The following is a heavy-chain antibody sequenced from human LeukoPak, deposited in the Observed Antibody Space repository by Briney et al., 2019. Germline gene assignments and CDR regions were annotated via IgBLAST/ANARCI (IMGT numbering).Heavy chain of an antibody. D-gene: IGHD4-17*01. J-gene: IGHJ3*02. CDR1: GGSISSSSYY. V-gene: IGHV4-39*01. Sequence: PSETLSLTCTVSGGSISSSSYYWGWIRQPPGKGLEWIGSIYYSGSTYYNPSLKSRVTISVDTSKNQFSLKLSSVTAADTAVYYCADDYGDYGGAFDIWGQGTMVTVGS. CDR2: IYYSGST. CDR3: ADDYGDYGGAFDI.